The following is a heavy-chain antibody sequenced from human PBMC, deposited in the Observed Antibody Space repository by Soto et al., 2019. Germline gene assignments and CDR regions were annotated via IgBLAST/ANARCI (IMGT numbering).Heavy chain of an antibody. CDR1: GFTFSDYY. J-gene: IGHJ6*02. CDR3: ARHRYYEGSVPGYGMDV. V-gene: IGHV3-11*01. Sequence: QVQLVESGGGLVKPGGSLRLSCAASGFTFSDYYMSWIRQAPGKGLEYISYISSGGSFIYYADSVKGRFTISRDTAKTSLYLQMTSLRAEATALYYCARHRYYEGSVPGYGMDVWGQGTTVTVSS. D-gene: IGHD3-16*01. CDR2: ISSGGSFI.